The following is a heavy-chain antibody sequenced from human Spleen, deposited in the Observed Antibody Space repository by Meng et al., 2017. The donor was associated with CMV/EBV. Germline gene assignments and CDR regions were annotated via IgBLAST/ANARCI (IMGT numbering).Heavy chain of an antibody. D-gene: IGHD2-2*01. V-gene: IGHV1-69*05. J-gene: IGHJ4*02. CDR2: LIPVLDGT. CDR3: ARGLAVVPAALRPFDY. CDR1: GGTFSTYA. Sequence: SGGTFSTYAISWVRQAPGQGLEWMGGLIPVLDGTNYAQKFQGRVTITTDESTITVYMELSSLRSEDTAVYYCARGLAVVPAALRPFDYWGQGTLVTVSS.